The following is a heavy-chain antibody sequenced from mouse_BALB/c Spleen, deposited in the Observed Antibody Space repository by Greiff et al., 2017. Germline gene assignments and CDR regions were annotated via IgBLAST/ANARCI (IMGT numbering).Heavy chain of an antibody. V-gene: IGHV1S56*01. Sequence: QVQLQQSGPELVKPGASVRISCKASGYTFTSYYIHWVKQRPGQGLEWIGWIYPGNVNTKYNEKFKGKATLTADKSSSTAYMQLSSLTSEDSAVYCCAKEGDYGYDAWFAYWGQGTLVTVSA. CDR3: AKEGDYGYDAWFAY. J-gene: IGHJ3*01. CDR1: GYTFTSYY. CDR2: IYPGNVNT. D-gene: IGHD2-2*01.